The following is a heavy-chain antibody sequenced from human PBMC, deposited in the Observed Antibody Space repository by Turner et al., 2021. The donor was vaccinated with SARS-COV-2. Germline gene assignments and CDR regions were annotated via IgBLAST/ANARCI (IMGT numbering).Heavy chain of an antibody. CDR2: ISYDESSK. V-gene: IGHV3-30*18. Sequence: QVRLVESGGGVVQPGRSLSLSCLASGFPFSRHGMHWVRQAPGKGLEWVAAISYDESSKFYADFVKGRFTISRDDSSNTVYVEINSLRPEDTAVFYCAKDDGGLATTTYGMDVWGQGTTVTVSS. D-gene: IGHD3-16*01. CDR1: GFPFSRHG. J-gene: IGHJ6*02. CDR3: AKDDGGLATTTYGMDV.